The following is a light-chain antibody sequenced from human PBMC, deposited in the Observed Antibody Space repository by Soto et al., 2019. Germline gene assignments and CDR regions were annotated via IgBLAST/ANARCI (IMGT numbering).Light chain of an antibody. CDR1: LNVNSY. J-gene: IGKJ5*01. Sequence: EIVITHSPATLSFSPVERATLSCRASLNVNSYLAWYQQKPGQAPRLLIYDASNRAAGIPARFSGSGSGTDFTLTISSLEPEDFAIYYCQQRQYWPPITFGQGTRLEIK. CDR3: QQRQYWPPIT. V-gene: IGKV3-11*01. CDR2: DAS.